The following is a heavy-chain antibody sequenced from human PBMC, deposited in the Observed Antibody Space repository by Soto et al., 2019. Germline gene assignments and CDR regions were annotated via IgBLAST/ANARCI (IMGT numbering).Heavy chain of an antibody. CDR1: GFTFSSYA. CDR3: AKSLKITIFGVDNYYFDY. J-gene: IGHJ4*02. CDR2: ISGSGGST. D-gene: IGHD3-3*01. V-gene: IGHV3-23*01. Sequence: GGSLRLSCAASGFTFSSYAMSWVRQAPGKGLEWVSAISGSGGSTYYADSVKGRFTISRDNSKNTLYLQMNSLRAEDTAVYYCAKSLKITIFGVDNYYFDYWGQGTLVTVSS.